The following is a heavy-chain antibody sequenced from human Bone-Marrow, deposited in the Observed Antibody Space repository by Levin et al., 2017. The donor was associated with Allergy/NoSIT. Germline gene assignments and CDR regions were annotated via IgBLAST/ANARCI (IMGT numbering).Heavy chain of an antibody. CDR3: ARDQRGYSSGWYVDY. CDR2: IYSGGST. J-gene: IGHJ4*02. Sequence: GGSLRLSCAASGFTVSSNYMSWVRQAPGKGLEWVSVIYSGGSTYYADSVKGRFTISRDNSKNTLYLQMNSLRAEDTAVYYCARDQRGYSSGWYVDYWGQGTLVTVSS. D-gene: IGHD6-19*01. CDR1: GFTVSSNY. V-gene: IGHV3-66*01.